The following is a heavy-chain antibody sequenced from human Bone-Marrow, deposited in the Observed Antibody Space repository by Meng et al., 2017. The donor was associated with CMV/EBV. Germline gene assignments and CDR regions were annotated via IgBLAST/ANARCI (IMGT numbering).Heavy chain of an antibody. CDR2: IYYSGST. CDR1: GGSISSYY. D-gene: IGHD6-6*01. V-gene: IGHV4-59*01. Sequence: SETLSLTCTVSGGSISSYYWSWIRQPPGKGLEWIGYIYYSGSTNYNPSLKSRVTISVDTSKNQFSLKLSSVTAADTAVYYCARRLGPYYFDYWGQGTLVTVSS. J-gene: IGHJ4*02. CDR3: ARRLGPYYFDY.